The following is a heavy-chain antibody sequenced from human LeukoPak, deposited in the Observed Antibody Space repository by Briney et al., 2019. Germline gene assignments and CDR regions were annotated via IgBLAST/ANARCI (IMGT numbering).Heavy chain of an antibody. CDR3: ARSAGGMLDN. V-gene: IGHV3-64*04. CDR1: GFTLRNYA. D-gene: IGHD3-16*01. Sequence: GGTLRLSCSISGFTLRNYAMNWVRQTPGKGLEYVSSISGDGYITVYINAEKGRFNISRDNSNTALYLQMSSLRAEDTAVYYCARSAGGMLDNWGQGTLVTVSS. CDR2: ISGDGYIT. J-gene: IGHJ4*02.